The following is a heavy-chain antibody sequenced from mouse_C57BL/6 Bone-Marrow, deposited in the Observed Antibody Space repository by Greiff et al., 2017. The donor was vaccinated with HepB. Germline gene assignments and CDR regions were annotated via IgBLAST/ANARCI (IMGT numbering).Heavy chain of an antibody. D-gene: IGHD1-1*01. CDR1: GYSFTGYY. V-gene: IGHV1-42*01. J-gene: IGHJ2*01. Sequence: VQLQQSGPELVKPGASVKISCKASGYSFTGYYMNWVKQSPEKSLEWIGEINPSTGGTTYNQKFKAKATLTVYKSSSTAYMQLKSLTAEDSAVYYCARKTNYYGSSYDWGQGTTLTVSS. CDR3: ARKTNYYGSSYD. CDR2: INPSTGGT.